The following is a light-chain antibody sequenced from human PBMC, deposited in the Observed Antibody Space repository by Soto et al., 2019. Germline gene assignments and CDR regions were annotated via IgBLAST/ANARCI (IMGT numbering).Light chain of an antibody. Sequence: QSVLTQPASVSGSPGQSITISCTGTSSDVGRYKYVSWYLQHPGKAPKLMLYDVSDRPSGVSNRFSGSKSGNTAFLTISGLQAEDEADYYCSSYSSSSTPYVFGTGTKLTVL. V-gene: IGLV2-14*01. J-gene: IGLJ1*01. CDR3: SSYSSSSTPYV. CDR1: SSDVGRYKY. CDR2: DVS.